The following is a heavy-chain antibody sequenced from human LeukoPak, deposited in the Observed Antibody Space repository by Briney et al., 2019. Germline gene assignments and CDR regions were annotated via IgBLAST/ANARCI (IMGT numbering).Heavy chain of an antibody. CDR2: ISWNSGSI. CDR1: GFAFDDYA. Sequence: PGRSLRLSCAASGFAFDDYAMHWVRQAPGKGLEWVSGISWNSGSIGYADSVKGRFTISRDNAKNSLYLQMNSLRVEDTALYYCAKDTGYYYDSSNYWVWGQGTLVTVSS. V-gene: IGHV3-9*01. J-gene: IGHJ4*02. CDR3: AKDTGYYYDSSNYWV. D-gene: IGHD3-22*01.